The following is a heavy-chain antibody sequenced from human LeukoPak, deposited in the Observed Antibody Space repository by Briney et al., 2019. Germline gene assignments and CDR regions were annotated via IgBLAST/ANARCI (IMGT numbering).Heavy chain of an antibody. J-gene: IGHJ4*02. CDR3: ARTLQDSWSGYYSDY. V-gene: IGHV4-39*01. D-gene: IGHD3-3*01. Sequence: SETLSLTCTVSGGSISSSSYDWGWIRQPPGKGLEWNGSIYYSGSTYYNPSLKSRVTISVDTSKNQFSLKLSSVTAADTAVYYCARTLQDSWSGYYSDYWGQGTLVTVSS. CDR2: IYYSGST. CDR1: GGSISSSSYD.